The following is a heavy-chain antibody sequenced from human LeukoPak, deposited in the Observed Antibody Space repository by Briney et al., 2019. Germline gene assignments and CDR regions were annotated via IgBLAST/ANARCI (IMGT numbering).Heavy chain of an antibody. V-gene: IGHV3-48*03. CDR3: ASLDGGIDFDY. J-gene: IGHJ4*02. D-gene: IGHD3-16*01. CDR1: GLRFSTFE. CDR2: ISGSGSTI. Sequence: GGSLRLSCAASGLRFSTFERNWVRQTAGKGLEWLSYISGSGSTIYYADSVKGRFTISRDNAKNSLYLQMNSLRADDTAVYYCASLDGGIDFDYWGQGTLVTVSS.